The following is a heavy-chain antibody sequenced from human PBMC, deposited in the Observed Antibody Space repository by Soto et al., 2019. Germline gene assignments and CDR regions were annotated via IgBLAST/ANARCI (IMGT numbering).Heavy chain of an antibody. CDR1: GYTFTGYY. Sequence: ASVNVSCKAAGYTFTGYYMHWVRQAPGQGLEWMGWINPNSGGTNYAQKFQGWVTMTRDTSISTAYMELSRLRSDDTAVYYCAREFYSSGLIDYWGQGTLVTVSS. CDR2: INPNSGGT. D-gene: IGHD6-19*01. CDR3: AREFYSSGLIDY. J-gene: IGHJ4*02. V-gene: IGHV1-2*04.